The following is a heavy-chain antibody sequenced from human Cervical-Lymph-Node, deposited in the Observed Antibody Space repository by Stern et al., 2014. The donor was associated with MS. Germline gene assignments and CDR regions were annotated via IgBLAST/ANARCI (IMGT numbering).Heavy chain of an antibody. CDR2: IGRRGTYI. D-gene: IGHD4-23*01. CDR3: VRANRLYVGSRGGNWFDS. Sequence: EVQLVESGGGLVEPGGSLRLSCAASGFTFTNYTMHWVRQAPGKGLEWVSSIGRRGTYIYYADSLKGRFTISRDNAKNSLYLQMNSLRVDDTSVYYCVRANRLYVGSRGGNWFDSWGQGTRVTVSS. CDR1: GFTFTNYT. J-gene: IGHJ5*01. V-gene: IGHV3-21*01.